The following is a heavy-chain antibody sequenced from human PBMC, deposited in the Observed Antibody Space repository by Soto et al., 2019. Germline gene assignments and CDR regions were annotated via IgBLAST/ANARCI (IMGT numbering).Heavy chain of an antibody. CDR3: AGGGGVGVAGSAAFDM. Sequence: QLHLVQSGAVVKKPGASVTVSCSASGYPVTAYYMHWVRQAPGRGLEWMGGINPATGAAKYTQTFQGRVTMTRDTSTSTVFMELSGLTSEDTAVFYGAGGGGVGVAGSAAFDMWGQGTVVTVSS. CDR1: GYPVTAYY. CDR2: INPATGAA. V-gene: IGHV1-2*02. J-gene: IGHJ3*02. D-gene: IGHD3-3*01.